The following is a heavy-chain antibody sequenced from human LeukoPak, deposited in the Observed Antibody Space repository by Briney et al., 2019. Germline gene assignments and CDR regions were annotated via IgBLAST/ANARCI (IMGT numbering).Heavy chain of an antibody. CDR2: ISGSGGST. D-gene: IGHD3-22*01. Sequence: GGSLRLSCAASGFTFSSYAMSWVRQAPGKGLEWVSAISGSGGSTYYADSVKGRFTISRDNSKNTLYLQMNSLRAEDTAVYYCARDVTYYYDSSGYYSKGVDYWGQGTLVTVSS. J-gene: IGHJ4*02. CDR1: GFTFSSYA. CDR3: ARDVTYYYDSSGYYSKGVDY. V-gene: IGHV3-23*01.